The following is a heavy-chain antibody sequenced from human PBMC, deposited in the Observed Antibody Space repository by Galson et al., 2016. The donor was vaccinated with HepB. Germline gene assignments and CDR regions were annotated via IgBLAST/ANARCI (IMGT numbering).Heavy chain of an antibody. D-gene: IGHD3-16*01. J-gene: IGHJ4*02. V-gene: IGHV3-23*01. CDR1: GFSFSSYA. CDR3: AGGPMRRG. CDR2: ISGGGGT. Sequence: SLRLSCAASGFSFSSYAMSWVRQAPGKGLELLSVISGGGGTAYADSVKGRFTISRDNSKNTLYLQMNSLRAEDTAVYYCAGGPMRRGWGQGTLVTVSS.